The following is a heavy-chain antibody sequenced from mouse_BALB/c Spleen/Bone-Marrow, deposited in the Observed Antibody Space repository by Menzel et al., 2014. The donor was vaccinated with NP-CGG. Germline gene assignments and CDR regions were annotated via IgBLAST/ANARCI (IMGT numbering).Heavy chain of an antibody. CDR3: SRSTFAHVMDS. J-gene: IGHJ4*01. CDR2: ITPNSDHT. Sequence: VQLQQSGAELARPGASVRMSCKASGYTFTSYTMHWVKQRPGQGLEWIGYITPNSDHTNYNQKFKDRATLTADKSSSTAYMQLSSLTSEDSAIYYCSRSTFAHVMDSWGQGTSVTVSS. V-gene: IGHV1-4*01. D-gene: IGHD4-1*02. CDR1: GYTFTSYT.